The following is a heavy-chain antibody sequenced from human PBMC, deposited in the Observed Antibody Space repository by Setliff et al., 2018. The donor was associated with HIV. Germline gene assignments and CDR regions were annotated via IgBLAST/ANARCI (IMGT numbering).Heavy chain of an antibody. D-gene: IGHD6-19*01. CDR2: IYPGDSET. Sequence: GESLKISCKGSGYRFTSHWIGWVRQMPGKGLEWMGIIYPGDSETRYSPSFQGQVTFSADKTVSTAFLQWSSLAASDTAMYYCVRDQIGDVQVAGTWGTWGQGTLVTVSS. J-gene: IGHJ5*02. V-gene: IGHV5-51*01. CDR3: VRDQIGDVQVAGTWGT. CDR1: GYRFTSHW.